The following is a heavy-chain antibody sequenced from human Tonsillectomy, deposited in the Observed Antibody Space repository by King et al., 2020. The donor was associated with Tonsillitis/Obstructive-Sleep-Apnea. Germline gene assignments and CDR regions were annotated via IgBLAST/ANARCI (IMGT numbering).Heavy chain of an antibody. V-gene: IGHV3-23*04. Sequence: VQLVESGGGLVQPGGSLRLSCAASGFTFSSYAMSWVRQAPGKGLEWVSAISGSGGSTYYADSVKGRFTISRDNSKNTLYLQMNSLRAEDTAVYYCAKVHDVTGTPLRAFDIWGQGTMVTVSS. J-gene: IGHJ3*02. CDR1: GFTFSSYA. CDR3: AKVHDVTGTPLRAFDI. CDR2: ISGSGGST. D-gene: IGHD1-1*01.